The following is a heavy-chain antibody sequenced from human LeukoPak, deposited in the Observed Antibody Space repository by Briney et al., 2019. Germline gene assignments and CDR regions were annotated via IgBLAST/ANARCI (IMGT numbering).Heavy chain of an antibody. CDR3: ARQEQQLIYNWFDP. V-gene: IGHV4-59*01. Sequence: SETLSLTCAVYGGSFSGYYWSWIRQPPGKGLEWIGYIYYSGSTNYNPSLKSRVTISVDTSKNQFSLRLTSVTAADTAVYYCARQEQQLIYNWFDPWGQGTLVTVSS. J-gene: IGHJ5*02. D-gene: IGHD6-13*01. CDR2: IYYSGST. CDR1: GGSFSGYY.